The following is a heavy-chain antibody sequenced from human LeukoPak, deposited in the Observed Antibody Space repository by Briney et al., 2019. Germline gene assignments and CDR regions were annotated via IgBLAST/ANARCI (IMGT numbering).Heavy chain of an antibody. CDR1: GGSISSYY. J-gene: IGHJ4*02. CDR2: IYYSGST. CDR3: ARGAPYYDICTGYYNVRSEYYFDY. Sequence: KSSETLSLACTVSGGSISSYYWSWIRQPPGKGLEWIGYIYYSGSTNYNPSLKSRVTISVDTSKNQFSLKLSSVTAADTAVYYCARGAPYYDICTGYYNVRSEYYFDYWCQGTLVTVSS. D-gene: IGHD3-9*01. V-gene: IGHV4-59*01.